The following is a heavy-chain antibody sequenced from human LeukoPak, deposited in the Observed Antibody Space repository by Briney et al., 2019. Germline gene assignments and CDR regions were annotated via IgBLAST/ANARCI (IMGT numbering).Heavy chain of an antibody. D-gene: IGHD6-13*01. J-gene: IGHJ4*02. Sequence: SETLSLTCAVYGGSLSGYYWSWIRQPPGKGLEWIGEINHSGSTNYNPSLKSRVTISVDTSKNQFSLKLSSVTAADTAVYYCARWNQQLVNFDYWGQGTLVTVSS. V-gene: IGHV4-34*01. CDR2: INHSGST. CDR1: GGSLSGYY. CDR3: ARWNQQLVNFDY.